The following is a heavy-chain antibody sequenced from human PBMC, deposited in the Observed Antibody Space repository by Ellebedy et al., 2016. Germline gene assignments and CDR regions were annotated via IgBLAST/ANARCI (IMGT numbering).Heavy chain of an antibody. D-gene: IGHD3-10*01. V-gene: IGHV4-38-2*02. J-gene: IGHJ2*01. Sequence: SETLSLXCTVSGYSISSGYYWGWIRQPPGKGLEWIGSIYHSGSTYYNPSLKSRVTISVDTSKNQFSLKLSSVTAEDTAVYYCAREFTMVRGVIIRYWYFDLWGRGTLVTVSS. CDR3: AREFTMVRGVIIRYWYFDL. CDR1: GYSISSGYY. CDR2: IYHSGST.